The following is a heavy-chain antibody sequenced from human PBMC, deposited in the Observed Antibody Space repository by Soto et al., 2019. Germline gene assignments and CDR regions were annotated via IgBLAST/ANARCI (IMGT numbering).Heavy chain of an antibody. CDR2: INDDGIST. CDR3: ARGPRSTSTGTGAF. CDR1: GFTFSMYW. Sequence: GGSLRLSCAASGFTFSMYWMHWVRQVPGKGPEWVSRINDDGISTNYADSVKGRFTISRDNAKNTLYLQMNALRVEDTAVYYCARGPRSTSTGTGAFWGQGTLVTVSS. D-gene: IGHD1-1*01. V-gene: IGHV3-74*01. J-gene: IGHJ4*02.